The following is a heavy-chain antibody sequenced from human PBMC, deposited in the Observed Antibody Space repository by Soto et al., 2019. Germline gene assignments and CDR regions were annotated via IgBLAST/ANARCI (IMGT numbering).Heavy chain of an antibody. CDR3: TRCGIRYHSIGYYLGIDGMDV. V-gene: IGHV1-69*12. CDR1: GGTFNSYA. J-gene: IGHJ6*02. D-gene: IGHD3-22*01. CDR2: TIPMFGTT. Sequence: QVQLVQSGAEVKKPESSVRVSCKASGGTFNSYAITWVRQAPGQGLEWMGGTIPMFGTTNYAEKFQGRVTISADEPTNTAYMELSSLRSEVTAVYYCTRCGIRYHSIGYYLGIDGMDVWGQGTTVIVSS.